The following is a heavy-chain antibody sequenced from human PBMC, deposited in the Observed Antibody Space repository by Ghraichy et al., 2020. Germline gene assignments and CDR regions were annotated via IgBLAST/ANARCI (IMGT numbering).Heavy chain of an antibody. V-gene: IGHV4-34*01. CDR3: ARGSYDSSGYGDGGSDSTRPYGMDV. CDR1: GGSFSGYY. J-gene: IGHJ6*02. D-gene: IGHD3-22*01. Sequence: SETLSLTCAVYGGSFSGYYWSWIRQPPGKGLEWIGEINHSGSTNYNPSLKSRVTLSVDTSKNQFSLKLSSVTAADTAVYYCARGSYDSSGYGDGGSDSTRPYGMDVWGQGTTVTVSS. CDR2: INHSGST.